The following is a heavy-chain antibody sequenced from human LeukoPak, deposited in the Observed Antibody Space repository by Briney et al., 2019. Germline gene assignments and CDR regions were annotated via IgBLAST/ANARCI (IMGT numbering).Heavy chain of an antibody. CDR3: AREVARVITSRLGY. Sequence: ASVKVSCKASGYTFTGYYMHWVRQAPGQGLEWMGWINPNSGGTNYAQKFQGRVTMTRDTSISTAYMELSRLRSDDTAMYYCAREVARVITSRLGYWGQGTLVTVSS. D-gene: IGHD3-22*01. CDR2: INPNSGGT. J-gene: IGHJ4*02. V-gene: IGHV1-2*02. CDR1: GYTFTGYY.